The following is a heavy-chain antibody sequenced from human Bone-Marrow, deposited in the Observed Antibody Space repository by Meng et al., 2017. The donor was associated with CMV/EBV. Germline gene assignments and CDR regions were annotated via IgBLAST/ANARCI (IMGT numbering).Heavy chain of an antibody. J-gene: IGHJ4*02. D-gene: IGHD2/OR15-2a*01. V-gene: IGHV3-15*07. CDR2: NKSKTRGETT. Sequence: WVRQAPGKGLGWVGRNKSKTRGETTDYAAPVKGKFTISRDGSKNTLYLQMNSLITEDTAVYYCTVNIWSDYWGQGTLVTVPS. CDR3: TVNIWSDY.